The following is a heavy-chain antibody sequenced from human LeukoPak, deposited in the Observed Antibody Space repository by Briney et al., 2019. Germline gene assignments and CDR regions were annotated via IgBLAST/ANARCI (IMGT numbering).Heavy chain of an antibody. CDR1: GFTFSSYS. J-gene: IGHJ4*02. CDR2: ISSSSSYI. CDR3: ARGTPYYYDSSGYYYFDS. D-gene: IGHD3-22*01. Sequence: GGSLRLSCAASGFTFSSYSMNWVRQAPGKGLEWVSSISSSSSYIYYADSVKGRFTISRDNAKNSLYLQMNSLRAEDTAVYYCARGTPYYYDSSGYYYFDSWGQGTLVTVSS. V-gene: IGHV3-21*01.